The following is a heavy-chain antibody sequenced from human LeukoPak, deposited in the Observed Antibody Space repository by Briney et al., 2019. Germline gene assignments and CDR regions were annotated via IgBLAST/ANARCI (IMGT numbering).Heavy chain of an antibody. CDR1: GFTFSSYG. CDR2: IRYDGSNK. J-gene: IGHJ4*02. CDR3: AKGPLYDSSGYRASAS. V-gene: IGHV3-30*02. D-gene: IGHD3-22*01. Sequence: GGSLRLSCAASGFTFSSYGMHWVRQAPGKGLEWVAFIRYDGSNKYYADSVKGRFTISRDNSKNTLYLQMNSLRAEDTAVYYCAKGPLYDSSGYRASASWGQGTLVTVSS.